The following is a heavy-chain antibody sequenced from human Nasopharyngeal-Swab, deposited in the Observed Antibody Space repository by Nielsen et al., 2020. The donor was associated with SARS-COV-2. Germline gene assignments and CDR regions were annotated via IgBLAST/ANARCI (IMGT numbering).Heavy chain of an antibody. Sequence: GGSLRLSCKGSGYSFTTYWIGWVRQMPGKGLEWMGVIYPGESDTRYSPSFQGQVTISADKSISTAYLQWSSLKASDTAMYYCARLSGGTLDYWGQGTLVTVSS. CDR2: IYPGESDT. CDR1: GYSFTTYW. CDR3: ARLSGGTLDY. J-gene: IGHJ4*02. D-gene: IGHD1-14*01. V-gene: IGHV5-51*01.